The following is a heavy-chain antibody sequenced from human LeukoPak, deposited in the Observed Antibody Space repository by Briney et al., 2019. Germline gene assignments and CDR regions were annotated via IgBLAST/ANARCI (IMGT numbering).Heavy chain of an antibody. V-gene: IGHV3-48*01. J-gene: IGHJ4*02. Sequence: GGSLRLSCAASGFTFSNYNMNWVRQAPGKGLEWVSHITSSSTIYYADSVKGRFTISRDNAKNSLYLQMNSLRSEDTAVYYCASNLPGNWGQGTLVTVSS. CDR1: GFTFSNYN. CDR2: ITSSSTI. CDR3: ASNLPGN.